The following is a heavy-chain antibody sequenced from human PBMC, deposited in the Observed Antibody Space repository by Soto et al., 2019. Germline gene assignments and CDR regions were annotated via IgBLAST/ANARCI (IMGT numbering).Heavy chain of an antibody. CDR2: IIPILGIA. CDR1: GGTFSSYT. V-gene: IGHV1-69*02. D-gene: IGHD2-2*01. J-gene: IGHJ6*02. Sequence: QVQLVQSGAEVKKPGSSVKVSCKASGGTFSSYTISWVRQAPGQGLEWMGRIIPILGIANYAQKFQGRVTITADKSTSTAYMELSSLRSEDTAVYYCARVSPYCSSTSCYGYYYYGMDVWGQGTTVTVSS. CDR3: ARVSPYCSSTSCYGYYYYGMDV.